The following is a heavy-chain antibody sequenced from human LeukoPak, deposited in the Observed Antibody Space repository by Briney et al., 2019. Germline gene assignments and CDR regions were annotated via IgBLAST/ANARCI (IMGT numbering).Heavy chain of an antibody. J-gene: IGHJ4*02. CDR2: ITASGTTT. CDR3: VKETVPFGV. Sequence: GGSLRLSCAASGFTFSKYAMTWIRQAPGKGLEWVSAITASGTTTYYADSVKGRFTISRDNSRNTLSLQMNSLRAEDTAVYYCVKETVPFGVWGQGTLVTVAS. V-gene: IGHV3-23*01. D-gene: IGHD3-16*01. CDR1: GFTFSKYA.